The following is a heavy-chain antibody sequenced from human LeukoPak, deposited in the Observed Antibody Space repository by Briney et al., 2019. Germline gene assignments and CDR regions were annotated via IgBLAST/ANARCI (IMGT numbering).Heavy chain of an antibody. D-gene: IGHD4-17*01. CDR3: ASHGDYDAFDI. Sequence: PGGSLRLSCAASRVTFSNYWMHWVRHAPGKGLVWVSRINSVGSSTSYADSVRGRFTISRDNARNTLYLQMNSLRAEDTAVYYCASHGDYDAFDIWGQGTMVTVSS. J-gene: IGHJ3*02. CDR2: INSVGSST. V-gene: IGHV3-74*01. CDR1: RVTFSNYW.